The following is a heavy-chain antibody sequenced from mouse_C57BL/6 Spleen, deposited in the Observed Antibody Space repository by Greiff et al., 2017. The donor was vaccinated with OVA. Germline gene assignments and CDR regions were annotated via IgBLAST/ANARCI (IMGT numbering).Heavy chain of an antibody. CDR2: IDPSDSYT. J-gene: IGHJ4*01. CDR3: ARGAGYAMDY. CDR1: GYTFTSYW. V-gene: IGHV1-50*01. Sequence: QVQLQQPGAELVKPGASVKLSCKASGYTFTSYWMQWVKQRPGQGLEWIGEIDPSDSYTNSNQKFKGKATLTVYTSSSTAYRQLSSVTSEDSAVYYCARGAGYAMDYWGQGTSVTVSS.